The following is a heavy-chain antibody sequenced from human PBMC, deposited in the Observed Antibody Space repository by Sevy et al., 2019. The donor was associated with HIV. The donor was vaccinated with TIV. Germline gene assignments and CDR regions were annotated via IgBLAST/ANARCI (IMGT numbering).Heavy chain of an antibody. CDR3: VRPGGTFDSYWYFDL. CDR2: ISPVDDT. V-gene: IGHV3-13*01. J-gene: IGHJ2*01. Sequence: GGSLRLSCAASGFTFTDYDMHWVRQGSGRGLEWVSGISPVDDTNYPDFLKGRFTISRENAKKSLFLQINSLRAEDTAVYYCVRPGGTFDSYWYFDLPGRGTLVTVSS. CDR1: GFTFTDYD. D-gene: IGHD1-26*01.